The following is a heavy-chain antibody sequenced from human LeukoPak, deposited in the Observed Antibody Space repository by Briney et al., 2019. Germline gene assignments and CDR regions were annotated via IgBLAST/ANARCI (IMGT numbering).Heavy chain of an antibody. J-gene: IGHJ4*02. Sequence: ASVKVSCKASGYTFTGYYMHWVRQAPGQGLEWMGQISPNSGGTNYAQKFQGRVTMTRDTSISTAYMELSRLRSDDTAVYYCARDKGYQLLYDYWGQGTLVTVSS. V-gene: IGHV1-2*06. D-gene: IGHD2-2*01. CDR1: GYTFTGYY. CDR3: ARDKGYQLLYDY. CDR2: ISPNSGGT.